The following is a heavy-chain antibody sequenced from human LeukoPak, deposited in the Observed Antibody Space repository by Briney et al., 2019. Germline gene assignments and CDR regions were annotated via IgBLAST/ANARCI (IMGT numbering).Heavy chain of an antibody. CDR3: AKQVTAPGPIDY. Sequence: GGALRLSCAASGFTFSSYAMSWVRQAPGKGLDGVSAISGSEGGTYYADSVKGRFTISRDNSKTMLYLQMNSLRAEDTAFYYCAKQVTAPGPIDYWGQGTLVTVSS. CDR1: GFTFSSYA. D-gene: IGHD2-21*02. V-gene: IGHV3-23*01. J-gene: IGHJ4*02. CDR2: ISGSEGGT.